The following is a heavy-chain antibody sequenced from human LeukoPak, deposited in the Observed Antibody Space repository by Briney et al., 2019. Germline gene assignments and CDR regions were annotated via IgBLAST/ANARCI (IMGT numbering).Heavy chain of an antibody. J-gene: IGHJ4*02. V-gene: IGHV1-69*04. CDR3: ARDSYGGTHDY. D-gene: IGHD4-23*01. Sequence: SVKVSCKASGGTFSSYAISWVRQAPGQGLEWMGRIIPILGIANYAQKFQGRVTITADKSTSTAYMELSSLRAEDTAVYYCARDSYGGTHDYWGQGTLVTVSS. CDR2: IIPILGIA. CDR1: GGTFSSYA.